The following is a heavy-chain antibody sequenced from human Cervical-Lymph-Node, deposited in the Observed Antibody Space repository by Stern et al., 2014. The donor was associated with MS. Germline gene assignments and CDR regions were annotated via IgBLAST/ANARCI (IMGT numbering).Heavy chain of an antibody. CDR2: TNEDGSRT. Sequence: VQLVESGGALVQPGGSLRLSCAASGFTFSRYWMHWVRQVPGKGLVWVSRTNEDGSRTDYADSVKGRFTIFRDNARNTLFLQMNNLRADDTAVYYCTRDLAGVSSYWGQGTLVTVSS. CDR1: GFTFSRYW. CDR3: TRDLAGVSSY. D-gene: IGHD5/OR15-5a*01. V-gene: IGHV3-74*02. J-gene: IGHJ4*02.